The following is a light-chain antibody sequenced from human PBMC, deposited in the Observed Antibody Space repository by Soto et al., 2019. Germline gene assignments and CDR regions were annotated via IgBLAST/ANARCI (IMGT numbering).Light chain of an antibody. Sequence: EIVLTQSPATLSLSPGERATLSCTASQSISGSYVAWYQQKPGQAPRVVIYGVSRRATGIPDRFSGSGSGTDFTLTISRLEPEDFAVYYCQQYDNSPLTFGGGTKVDIK. J-gene: IGKJ4*01. V-gene: IGKV3-20*01. CDR3: QQYDNSPLT. CDR1: QSISGSY. CDR2: GVS.